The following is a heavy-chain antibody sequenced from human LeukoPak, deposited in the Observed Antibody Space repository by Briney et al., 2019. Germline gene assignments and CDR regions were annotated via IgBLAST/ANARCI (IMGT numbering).Heavy chain of an antibody. CDR2: IKHDRDEK. V-gene: IGHV3-7*01. D-gene: IGHD6-19*01. J-gene: IGHJ4*02. CDR3: AREVAGHLDY. Sequence: GGSLRLPCAASGFAFSTSWMSWVRQSPGKGLEWVANIKHDRDEKYFVDSVKGRFSISRDNAKNSLFLQMTSLRAEDTAVYYCAREVAGHLDYWGQGTLVIVSS. CDR1: GFAFSTSW.